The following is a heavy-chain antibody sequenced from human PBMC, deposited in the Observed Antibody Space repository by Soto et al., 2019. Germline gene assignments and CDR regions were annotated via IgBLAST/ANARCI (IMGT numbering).Heavy chain of an antibody. V-gene: IGHV1-18*01. Sequence: QVQLVQSGAEVKKPGASVKVSCKASGYTFTSYGISWVRQAPGQGLEWMSWISAYNGNTNYAQKIQGRVTMTTDTSTSTAYMELRSLRSDDTAVYYCARDQTGAGYYYYYYGMDVWGQWTTVTVSS. CDR3: ARDQTGAGYYYYYYGMDV. CDR1: GYTFTSYG. CDR2: ISAYNGNT. D-gene: IGHD6-19*01. J-gene: IGHJ6*02.